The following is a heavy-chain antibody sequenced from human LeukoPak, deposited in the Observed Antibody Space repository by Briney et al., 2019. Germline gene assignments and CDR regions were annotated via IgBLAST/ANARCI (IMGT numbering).Heavy chain of an antibody. V-gene: IGHV3-74*01. CDR2: INSDGSSI. D-gene: IGHD2-2*01. CDR1: GSTFSSYW. CDR3: AREIVEVPAAIDY. Sequence: GGSLRLSCAASGSTFSSYWMHWVRQDPGKGLMWVSRINSDGSSISYADSVKGRFTISRDNAKNTLYLQMNSLRAEDTAVYYCAREIVEVPAAIDYWGQGTLVTVSS. J-gene: IGHJ4*02.